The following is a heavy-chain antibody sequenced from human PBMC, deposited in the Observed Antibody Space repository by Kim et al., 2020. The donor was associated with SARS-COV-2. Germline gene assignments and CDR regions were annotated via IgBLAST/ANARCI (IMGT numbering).Heavy chain of an antibody. CDR2: GDNT. V-gene: IGHV3-23*01. Sequence: GDNTYTADSVKGRFTISRDNSKNVLYLQMNSLRAEDTAVYYCTKDGSGYSNWGQGTLVTVSS. D-gene: IGHD3-22*01. CDR3: TKDGSGYSN. J-gene: IGHJ4*02.